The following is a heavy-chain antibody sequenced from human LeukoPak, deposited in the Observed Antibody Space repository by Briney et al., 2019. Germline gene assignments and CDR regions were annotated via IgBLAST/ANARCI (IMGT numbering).Heavy chain of an antibody. CDR2: INHSGST. D-gene: IGHD5-18*01. CDR1: GGFISSSNYY. Sequence: PSETLSLTCTVSGGFISSSNYYWSWIRQPPGKGLEWIGEINHSGSTNYNPSLKSRVTISVDTSKNQFSLKLSSVTAADTAVYYCARGPVNKIGRDTQRSRKTDPRNAERYYFDYWGQGTLVTVSS. J-gene: IGHJ4*02. CDR3: ARGPVNKIGRDTQRSRKTDPRNAERYYFDY. V-gene: IGHV4-39*07.